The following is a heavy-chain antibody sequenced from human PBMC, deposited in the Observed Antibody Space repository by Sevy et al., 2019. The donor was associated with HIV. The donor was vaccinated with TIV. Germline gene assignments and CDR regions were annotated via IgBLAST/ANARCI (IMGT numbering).Heavy chain of an antibody. V-gene: IGHV4-34*01. J-gene: IGHJ4*02. D-gene: IGHD2-2*01. Sequence: SETLSLTCAVYGGSFSGYYWSWIRQPPGKGLEWIGEINHSGSTNYNPSLKCRVTISVDTCKNQFSLKLSSVTAAVTAVYYCARGSTLPQASSPSCYDYWGQGTLVTVSS. CDR1: GGSFSGYY. CDR3: ARGSTLPQASSPSCYDY. CDR2: INHSGST.